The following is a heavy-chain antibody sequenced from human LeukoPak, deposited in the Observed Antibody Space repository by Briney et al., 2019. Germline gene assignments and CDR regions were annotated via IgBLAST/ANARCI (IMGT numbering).Heavy chain of an antibody. CDR3: AIVGTAAAVDY. Sequence: GGSLRLSCAASGFTFSSYAMSWVRQGPGKGLEWVSAVSGSGSMKYYADSVKGRFTISRDNSKNMVYLQMDSLRAEDTAVYYCAIVGTAAAVDYWGQGTLVTVSP. V-gene: IGHV3-23*01. CDR2: VSGSGSMK. J-gene: IGHJ4*02. D-gene: IGHD6-13*01. CDR1: GFTFSSYA.